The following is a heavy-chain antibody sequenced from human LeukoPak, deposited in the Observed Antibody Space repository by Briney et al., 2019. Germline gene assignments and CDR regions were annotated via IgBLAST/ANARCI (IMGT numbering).Heavy chain of an antibody. V-gene: IGHV1-24*01. D-gene: IGHD6-13*01. J-gene: IGHJ6*02. Sequence: ASVKVSCKVSGYTLTELSMHWVRQAPGKGLEWMGGFDPEDGETIYAQKFQGRVTMTEDTPTDTAYMELSSLRSEDTAVYYCATSIAAVATLYYYYGMDVWGQGTTVTVSS. CDR2: FDPEDGET. CDR3: ATSIAAVATLYYYYGMDV. CDR1: GYTLTELS.